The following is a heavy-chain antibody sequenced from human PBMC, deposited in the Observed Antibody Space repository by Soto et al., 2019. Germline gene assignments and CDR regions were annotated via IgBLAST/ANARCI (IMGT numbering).Heavy chain of an antibody. J-gene: IGHJ4*02. CDR3: ARTAPVVVTAHFDY. CDR2: ISAYRGNT. V-gene: IGHV1-18*01. Sequence: QVQLVQSGAEVRKPGASVKVSCKASGYNFYTYGITWVRQAPGQGLEWMGWISAYRGNTKYAQRFQGRVTMTTDTSTSTAYMELRSLRSDDTAVYFCARTAPVVVTAHFDYWGQGTLVTVSS. D-gene: IGHD2-21*02. CDR1: GYNFYTYG.